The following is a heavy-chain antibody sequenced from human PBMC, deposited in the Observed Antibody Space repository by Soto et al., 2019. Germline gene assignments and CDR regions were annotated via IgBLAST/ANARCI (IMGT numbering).Heavy chain of an antibody. V-gene: IGHV3-33*06. J-gene: IGHJ4*02. CDR3: AYDSSRSYYFDY. CDR1: GFTFSSYG. D-gene: IGHD6-13*01. Sequence: GGSLRLSFAASGFTFSSYGMHWVRQAPGKGLEWVAVIWYDGSNKYYADSVKGRFTISRDNSKNTLYLQMNSLRAEDTAVYYCAYDSSRSYYFDYWGQGTLVTVSS. CDR2: IWYDGSNK.